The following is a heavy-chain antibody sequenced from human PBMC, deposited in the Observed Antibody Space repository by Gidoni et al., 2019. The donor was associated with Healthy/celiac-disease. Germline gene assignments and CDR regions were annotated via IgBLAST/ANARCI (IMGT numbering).Heavy chain of an antibody. CDR3: ARSFYESSGYYDY. Sequence: QLQLQESGPGLVKPSETLYLTCTVAGGCISRSSYYWGWIRQPPVKGLEWIGSIYYSGGTYYNPSLKSRVSISVDTSKNQFSLKLSSVTAADTAVYYCARSFYESSGYYDYWGQGTLVTVSS. J-gene: IGHJ4*02. V-gene: IGHV4-39*01. CDR1: GGCISRSSYY. D-gene: IGHD3-22*01. CDR2: IYYSGGT.